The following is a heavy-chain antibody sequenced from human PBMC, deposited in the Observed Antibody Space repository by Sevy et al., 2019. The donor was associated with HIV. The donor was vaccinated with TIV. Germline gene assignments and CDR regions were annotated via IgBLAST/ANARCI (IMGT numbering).Heavy chain of an antibody. V-gene: IGHV3-30-3*01. Sequence: GGSLRLSCVASGFTFSSYAMHWVRQAPGKGLEWVAVISYDGSNKYYADSVKGRFTISRDNSKNTLYLQMNSLRAEDTAVYYCARDRYYGSGSYYTFDYWGQGTLVTVSS. D-gene: IGHD3-10*01. J-gene: IGHJ4*02. CDR3: ARDRYYGSGSYYTFDY. CDR2: ISYDGSNK. CDR1: GFTFSSYA.